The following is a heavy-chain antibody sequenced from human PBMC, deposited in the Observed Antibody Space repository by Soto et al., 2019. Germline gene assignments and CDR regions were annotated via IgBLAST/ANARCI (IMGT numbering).Heavy chain of an antibody. J-gene: IGHJ6*02. V-gene: IGHV3-33*06. Sequence: QVQLVESGGGVVQPGRSLRLSCAASGFTFSNYGMHWVRQAPGKGLEWVAVALFDGSNEYYGDSVKGRFIISRDNSKNTLYLQVNSLTAEDTAVYYCAKDRAYNYRDYYYYYGMDVWGHGTTVTVSS. CDR1: GFTFSNYG. CDR3: AKDRAYNYRDYYYYYGMDV. CDR2: ALFDGSNE. D-gene: IGHD2-21*01.